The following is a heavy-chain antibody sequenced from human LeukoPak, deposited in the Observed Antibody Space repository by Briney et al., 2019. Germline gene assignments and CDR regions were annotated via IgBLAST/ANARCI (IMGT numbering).Heavy chain of an antibody. V-gene: IGHV3-7*01. CDR3: AELGITMIGGV. CDR2: IKQGGSEK. Sequence: GGSLRLSCAASGFTFSSYWMSWVRQAPGKGLEWVANIKQGGSEKYYVDSVKGRFTISRDNAKNSLYLRMNSLRAEDTAVYYCAELGITMIGGVWGKGTTVTISS. CDR1: GFTFSSYW. D-gene: IGHD3-10*02. J-gene: IGHJ6*04.